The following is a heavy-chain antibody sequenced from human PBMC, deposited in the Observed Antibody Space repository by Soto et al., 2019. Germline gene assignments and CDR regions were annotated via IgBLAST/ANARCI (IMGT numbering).Heavy chain of an antibody. CDR3: ARGQGEYCSGGSCYANYFYSGMDV. CDR1: GYTFTTYG. D-gene: IGHD2-15*01. V-gene: IGHV1-18*01. Sequence: QVQLVQSGAEVQKPGASVKVSCKASGYTFTTYGITWVRQAPGQGLEWVGWISAHDGHTSYAQKLQDRVTMTTDTSTSTAHMDLRSLRSDDSAVYYCARGQGEYCSGGSCYANYFYSGMDVWGQGTTVTVSS. CDR2: ISAHDGHT. J-gene: IGHJ6*02.